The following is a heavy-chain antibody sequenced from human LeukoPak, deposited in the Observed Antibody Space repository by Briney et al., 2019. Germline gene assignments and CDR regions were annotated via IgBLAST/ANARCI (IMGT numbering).Heavy chain of an antibody. CDR1: GLSFSSHG. J-gene: IGHJ4*02. D-gene: IGHD2-15*01. CDR3: AKDWGHCSGGSCYYFDY. CDR2: IWYDGSNI. Sequence: PGTSLRLSCAASGLSFSSHGMHWVRQAPGKGLEWVAVIWYDGSNIYYADSVKGRFTISRDNSKNTLYLQMNGLGAEDTAAYYCAKDWGHCSGGSCYYFDYWGQGTLVTVSS. V-gene: IGHV3-33*03.